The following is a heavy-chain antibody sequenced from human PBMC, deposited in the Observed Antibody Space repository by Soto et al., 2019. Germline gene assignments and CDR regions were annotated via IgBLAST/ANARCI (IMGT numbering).Heavy chain of an antibody. J-gene: IGHJ4*02. CDR2: IYYSGST. CDR1: GGSVSSGSYY. CDR3: AESPGSSWSFDY. Sequence: QVQLQESGPGLVKPSETLSLTCTVSGGSVSSGSYYWSWIRQPPGQGLEWIGYIYYSGSTNYNPPLRSRVTISVDTSKTQFSLKLSSVTAAYTAVYYCAESPGSSWSFDYWGQGTLVTVAS. V-gene: IGHV4-61*01. D-gene: IGHD6-13*01.